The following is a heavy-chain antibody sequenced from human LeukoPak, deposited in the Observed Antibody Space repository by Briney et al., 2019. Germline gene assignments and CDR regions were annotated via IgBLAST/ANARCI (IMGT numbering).Heavy chain of an antibody. D-gene: IGHD3-16*02. V-gene: IGHV4-39*07. CDR2: IYYTGST. Sequence: PSETLSLTCTVSSGSISSSTYYWGWIRQPPGKGLEWIGTIYYTGSTYYNPSLKSRVTISVDTSKNQFSLKLTSVTAADTAVYYCARASLVVTFGGVIVRGGGIDYWGQGTLVTVSS. J-gene: IGHJ4*02. CDR1: SGSISSSTYY. CDR3: ARASLVVTFGGVIVRGGGIDY.